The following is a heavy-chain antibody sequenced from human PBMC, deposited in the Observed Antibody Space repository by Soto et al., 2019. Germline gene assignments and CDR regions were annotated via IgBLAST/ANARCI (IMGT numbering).Heavy chain of an antibody. J-gene: IGHJ6*02. CDR3: ARRATLNFKRILYGMDV. CDR1: SGSISSSGYY. V-gene: IGHV4-39*01. D-gene: IGHD2-15*01. CDR2: SYYSGIA. Sequence: XEALYLSLAVASGSISSSGYYWGWIRQPPGKGLEWSGSSYYSGIAYYNPSLKSRVTISVDTSKNQFSLTLSSVTAADTAVYYCARRATLNFKRILYGMDVWGHGTTVTVSS.